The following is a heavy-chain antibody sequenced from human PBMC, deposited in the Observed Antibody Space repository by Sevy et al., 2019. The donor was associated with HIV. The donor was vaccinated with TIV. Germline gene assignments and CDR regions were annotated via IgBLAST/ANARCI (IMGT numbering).Heavy chain of an antibody. J-gene: IGHJ4*02. CDR2: IWSDGRFE. CDR1: GFTFSNYA. V-gene: IGHV3-33*01. Sequence: GGSLRLSCAATGFTFSNYAMHWVRQTPGKGLEWVAIIWSDGRFENHGDSVKGRFTISRDHSKNTLYLQMNNVRVEDTAVYYCARGGYYYDNAAYYALDSWGQGTLVTVSS. CDR3: ARGGYYYDNAAYYALDS. D-gene: IGHD3-22*01.